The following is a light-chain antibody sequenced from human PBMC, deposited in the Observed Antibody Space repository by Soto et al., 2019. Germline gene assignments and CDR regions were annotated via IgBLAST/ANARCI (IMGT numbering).Light chain of an antibody. Sequence: QMTQSPSSLSASVGDSVTITCRSSQDIRDDLSWYQQRPGRAPKLLLFAASRLEGGVPSRFSGSYSGRDFTLTISGLQPDDFATYYCLHYYNYPQTFGQGTKVDI. V-gene: IGKV1-6*01. CDR2: AAS. J-gene: IGKJ1*01. CDR1: QDIRDD. CDR3: LHYYNYPQT.